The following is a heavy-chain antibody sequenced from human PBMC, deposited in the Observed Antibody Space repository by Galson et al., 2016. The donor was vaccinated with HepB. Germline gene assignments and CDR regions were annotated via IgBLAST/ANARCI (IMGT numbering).Heavy chain of an antibody. CDR3: SREWSSFEF. V-gene: IGHV4-59*01. Sequence: LEWVGFVGYNGDTRYNPSLRGRITISLDTPKNQFSLKLNSLTSADTAVYYCSREWSSFEFWGQGILVTVSS. CDR2: VGYNGDT. D-gene: IGHD2-15*01. J-gene: IGHJ4*02.